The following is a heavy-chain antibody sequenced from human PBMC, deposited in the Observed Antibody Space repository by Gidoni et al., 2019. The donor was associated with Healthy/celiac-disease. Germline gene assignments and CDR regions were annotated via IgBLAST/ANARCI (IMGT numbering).Heavy chain of an antibody. V-gene: IGHV3-15*01. J-gene: IGHJ6*02. CDR1: GFTFSNAW. Sequence: EVQLVESGGGLVKPGGSLRLSCAASGFTFSNAWMSWVRQAPGKGLEWVGRIKSKTDGGTTDYAAPVKGRFTISRDDSKNTLYLQMNSLKTEDTAVYYCTTDSYYYCYGMDVWGQGTTVTVSS. CDR3: TTDSYYYCYGMDV. CDR2: IKSKTDGGTT.